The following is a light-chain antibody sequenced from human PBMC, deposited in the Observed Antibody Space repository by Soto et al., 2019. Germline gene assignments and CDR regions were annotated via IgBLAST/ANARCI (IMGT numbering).Light chain of an antibody. CDR3: QQYGSSGT. V-gene: IGKV3-20*01. J-gene: IGKJ1*01. CDR1: QSVSNNY. Sequence: EIVLTQSPGTLSLSPGERATRSCRASQSVSNNYLAWYQQKPDQAPRLLIYGASNRATGIPDRFSGSGSGTDFTLTISRLEPEDFAVYYCQQYGSSGTFGQGTKVDIK. CDR2: GAS.